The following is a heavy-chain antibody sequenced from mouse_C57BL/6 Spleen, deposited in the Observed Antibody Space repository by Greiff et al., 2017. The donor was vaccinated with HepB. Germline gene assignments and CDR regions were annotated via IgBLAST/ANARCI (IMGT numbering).Heavy chain of an antibody. CDR1: GFNIKDDY. J-gene: IGHJ2*01. CDR2: IDPENGDT. D-gene: IGHD1-1*01. Sequence: VQLKQSGAELVRPGASVKLSCTASGFNIKDDYMHWVKQRPEQGLEWIGWIDPENGDTEYASKFQGKATITADTSSNTAYLQLSSLTSEDTAVYYCTSHYYGSSYGYYFDYWGQGTTLTVSS. V-gene: IGHV14-4*01. CDR3: TSHYYGSSYGYYFDY.